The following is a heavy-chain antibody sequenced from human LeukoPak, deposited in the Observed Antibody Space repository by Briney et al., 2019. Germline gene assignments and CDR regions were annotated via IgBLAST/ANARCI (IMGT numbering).Heavy chain of an antibody. CDR3: APREDGGFLEWFL. J-gene: IGHJ4*02. Sequence: GGSLRLSCAASGFTFSSYGMHWVRQAPGKGLEWVAVISYDGSNKYYADSVKGRFTISRDNSKNTLYLQMNSLRAEDTAVYYCAPREDGGFLEWFLWGQGTLVTVSS. D-gene: IGHD3-3*01. V-gene: IGHV3-30*03. CDR2: ISYDGSNK. CDR1: GFTFSSYG.